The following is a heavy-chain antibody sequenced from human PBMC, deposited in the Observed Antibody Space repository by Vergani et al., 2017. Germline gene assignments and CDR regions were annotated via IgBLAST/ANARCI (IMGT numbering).Heavy chain of an antibody. CDR3: VTHPLSDYDSSGYYGFQH. CDR1: GFTFSSYSM. D-gene: IGHD3-22*01. J-gene: IGHJ1*01. Sequence: VQLVESGGGLVKTGGSLRISCAASGFTFSSYSMNWVRQASGKGLEWIGYIYHRGSTYYNPSLKSRVTISVDRSKNQFSLKLSSVTAADTAVYYCVTHPLSDYDSSGYYGFQHWGQGTLVTVSS. V-gene: IGHV4-4*02. CDR2: IYHRGST.